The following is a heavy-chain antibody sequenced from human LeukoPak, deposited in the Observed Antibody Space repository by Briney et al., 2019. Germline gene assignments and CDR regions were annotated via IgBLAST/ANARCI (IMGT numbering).Heavy chain of an antibody. V-gene: IGHV1-8*03. Sequence: ASVKVSCKASGYTFTSYDINWVRQATGQGLEWMGWMNPNSGNTGYAQNFQGRVTITRDTSISTAYMELSSLRSEDTAVYYCARASRYCSSTSCYRGDYWGQGTLVTVSS. CDR3: ARASRYCSSTSCYRGDY. CDR1: GYTFTSYD. CDR2: MNPNSGNT. J-gene: IGHJ4*02. D-gene: IGHD2-2*01.